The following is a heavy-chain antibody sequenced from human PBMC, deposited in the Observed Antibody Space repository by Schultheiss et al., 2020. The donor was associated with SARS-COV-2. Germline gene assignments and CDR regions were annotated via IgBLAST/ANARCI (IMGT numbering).Heavy chain of an antibody. J-gene: IGHJ5*02. V-gene: IGHV1-18*01. CDR1: GYAFTCYG. Sequence: ASVKVSCKASGYAFTCYGISWVRQAPGQGLEWMGWINAFNGNTNYAQKLQGRVTMTTDTSTSTAYMELRSLRSDDTAVYYCARDLDYGGGWFDPWGQGTLVTVSS. CDR3: ARDLDYGGGWFDP. CDR2: INAFNGNT. D-gene: IGHD4-23*01.